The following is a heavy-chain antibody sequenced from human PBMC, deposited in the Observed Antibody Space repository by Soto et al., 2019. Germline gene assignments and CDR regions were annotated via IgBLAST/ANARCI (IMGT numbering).Heavy chain of an antibody. V-gene: IGHV4-59*12. J-gene: IGHJ5*02. D-gene: IGHD3-9*01. Sequence: PSETLSLTCTVSGGSISSYYLSWIRQPPGKGLEWIGYIYYSGSTNYNPSLKSRVTISVDTSKNQFSLKLSSVTAADTAVYYCARVNVLTGQGASRPWFDPWGQGTLVTVSS. CDR2: IYYSGST. CDR3: ARVNVLTGQGASRPWFDP. CDR1: GGSISSYY.